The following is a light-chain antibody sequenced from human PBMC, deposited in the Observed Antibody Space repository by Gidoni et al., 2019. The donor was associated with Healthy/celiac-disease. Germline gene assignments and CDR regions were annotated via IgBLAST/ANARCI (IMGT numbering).Light chain of an antibody. CDR2: GAS. Sequence: EIVLTQSPGTLSLSPGERAPLSCRASQSVSSSYLAWYQQKPGQAPRRLIYGASSRATGIPDRFSGSGYGTDFNLTIRRLEPEDFAVYYCQQYGSSPRTFGQGTKVEIK. V-gene: IGKV3-20*01. CDR1: QSVSSSY. J-gene: IGKJ1*01. CDR3: QQYGSSPRT.